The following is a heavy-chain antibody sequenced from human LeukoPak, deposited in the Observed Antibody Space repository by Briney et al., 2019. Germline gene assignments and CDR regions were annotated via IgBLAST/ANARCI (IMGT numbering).Heavy chain of an antibody. D-gene: IGHD5-18*01. CDR1: GGSISSGGYY. Sequence: SETLSLTCTVSGGSISSGGYYWSWIRQHPGTGLEWIGYIYYSGSTYYNPSLKSRVTISVDTSKNQFSLKLSSVTAADTAVYYCARGGYSYGLGDYWGQGTLVTVSS. CDR2: IYYSGST. CDR3: ARGGYSYGLGDY. V-gene: IGHV4-31*03. J-gene: IGHJ4*02.